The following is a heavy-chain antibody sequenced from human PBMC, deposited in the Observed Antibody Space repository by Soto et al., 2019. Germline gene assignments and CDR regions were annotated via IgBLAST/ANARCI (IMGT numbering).Heavy chain of an antibody. J-gene: IGHJ3*02. CDR1: GFNFSSYT. CDR3: ASDRSRGASCYQNYAFDI. V-gene: IGHV3-21*01. D-gene: IGHD2-15*01. Sequence: GGSLRLSGAASGFNFSSYTINWVRQAPWKGLEWLSSISSSSRYIYYADSVKGRFTISRDDAKKSLSLQMNSLRAEDTAVYYCASDRSRGASCYQNYAFDIWGQLTMVAV. CDR2: ISSSSRYI.